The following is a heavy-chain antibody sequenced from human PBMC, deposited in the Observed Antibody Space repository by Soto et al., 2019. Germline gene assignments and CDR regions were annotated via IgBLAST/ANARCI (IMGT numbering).Heavy chain of an antibody. Sequence: GESLKISCKGSGYSFTSYWIGWVRQMPGKGLEWMGIIYPGGSDTRYSPSFQGQVTISADKSISTAYLQWSSLKASDTAMYYCARPPRRYSSSWYLWAFDYWGQGTLVTVSS. CDR2: IYPGGSDT. J-gene: IGHJ4*02. CDR1: GYSFTSYW. V-gene: IGHV5-51*01. D-gene: IGHD6-13*01. CDR3: ARPPRRYSSSWYLWAFDY.